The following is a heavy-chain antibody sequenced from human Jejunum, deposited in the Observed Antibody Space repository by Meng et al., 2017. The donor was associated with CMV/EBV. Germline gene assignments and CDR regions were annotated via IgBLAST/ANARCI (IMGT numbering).Heavy chain of an antibody. CDR3: ARAERTGSSWNRVNWFDP. D-gene: IGHD6-13*01. Sequence: ISSGTYFWTWIRLFPGKGLEWIGYIYSSGSTSYSPSLRSRVTMSVDTSKNQFSLKLSSVTAADTAVYYCARAERTGSSWNRVNWFDPWGQGTLVTVSS. CDR1: ISSGTYF. V-gene: IGHV4-31*02. CDR2: IYSSGST. J-gene: IGHJ5*02.